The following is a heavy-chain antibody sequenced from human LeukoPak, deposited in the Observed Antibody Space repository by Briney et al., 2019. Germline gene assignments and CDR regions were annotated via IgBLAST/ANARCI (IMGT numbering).Heavy chain of an antibody. CDR2: ISSSSSTI. V-gene: IGHV3-48*01. CDR3: ARDSGYGDYESFDS. Sequence: GGSLRLSCAASGFTFSSYSMNWVRQAPGKGLEWVSYISSSSSTIYYADSVKGRFTISRDNAKNSLYLQMNSLRAEDTAVYYCARDSGYGDYESFDSWGQGTLVTVSS. J-gene: IGHJ4*02. D-gene: IGHD4-17*01. CDR1: GFTFSSYS.